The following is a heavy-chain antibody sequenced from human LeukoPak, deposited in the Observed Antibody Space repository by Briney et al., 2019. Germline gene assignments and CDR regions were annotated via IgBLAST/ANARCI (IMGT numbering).Heavy chain of an antibody. CDR2: IKHDGSEK. CDR3: AKYSHDSSGSYDY. CDR1: GFTFSSYW. J-gene: IGHJ4*02. Sequence: GGSLRLSCAASGFTFSSYWMTWVRQAPGKGLAWVANIKHDGSEKYYLDSVKGRFTISRDNAKNSLYLQMNSLRAEDTAIYYCAKYSHDSSGSYDYWGQGTLVTVSS. D-gene: IGHD3-22*01. V-gene: IGHV3-7*03.